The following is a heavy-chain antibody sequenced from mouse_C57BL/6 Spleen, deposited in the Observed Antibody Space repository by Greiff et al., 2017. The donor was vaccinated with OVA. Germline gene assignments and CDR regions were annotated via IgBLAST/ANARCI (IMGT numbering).Heavy chain of an antibody. Sequence: EVKLMESGGGLVKPGGSLKLSCAASGFTFSDYGMHWVRQAPEKGLEWVAYISSGSSTIYYEDTVKGRFTISRDNAKNTLFLQMTSLRSEDTAMYYCARRLYAMDYWGQGTSVTVSS. CDR1: GFTFSDYG. CDR2: ISSGSSTI. CDR3: ARRLYAMDY. V-gene: IGHV5-17*01. J-gene: IGHJ4*01.